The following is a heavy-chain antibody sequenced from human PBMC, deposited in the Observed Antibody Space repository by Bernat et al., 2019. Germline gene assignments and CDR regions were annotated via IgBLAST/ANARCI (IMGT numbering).Heavy chain of an antibody. V-gene: IGHV3-48*04. CDR3: VRDVYYAFDM. D-gene: IGHD3-10*01. J-gene: IGHJ3*02. CDR1: GFTFRTEP. CDR2: IRSDSSAM. Sequence: EVQVVDSGGDLVQPGGSLRLSCAASGFTFRTEPMNWVRQAPGEGLEWVANIRSDSSAMSYADSVKGRFTISRDNAKNSLYLQMNSLRAEDTAVYYCVRDVYYAFDMWGQGTVVTVSS.